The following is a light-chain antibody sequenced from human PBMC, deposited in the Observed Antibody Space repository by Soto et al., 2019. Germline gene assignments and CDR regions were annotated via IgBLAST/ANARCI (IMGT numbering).Light chain of an antibody. J-gene: IGLJ1*01. CDR1: SSDIGGHDF. Sequence: QSALTQPASVSGSPGQSITISCTGTSSDIGGHDFLSWYQQHPGKAPKLIICEVNNRPSGVSNRFSASKSGNTASLTISGLQTEDEADDYRMSYRSGDTLVFGTGTKLTVL. CDR3: MSYRSGDTLV. V-gene: IGLV2-14*01. CDR2: EVN.